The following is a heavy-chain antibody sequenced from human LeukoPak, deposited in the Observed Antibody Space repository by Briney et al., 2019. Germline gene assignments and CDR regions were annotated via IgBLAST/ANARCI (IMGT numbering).Heavy chain of an antibody. Sequence: SETLSLTCAVYGGSFSGYYWSWIRQPPGKGLEWIGKITLSGSTNYNPSLKSRVSISPDPSTKPSSLSLTSVTAADTAVYYCASSPPDYAELPFDIWGQGTMVTVSS. V-gene: IGHV4-34*01. D-gene: IGHD4/OR15-4a*01. J-gene: IGHJ3*02. CDR2: ITLSGST. CDR3: ASSPPDYAELPFDI. CDR1: GGSFSGYY.